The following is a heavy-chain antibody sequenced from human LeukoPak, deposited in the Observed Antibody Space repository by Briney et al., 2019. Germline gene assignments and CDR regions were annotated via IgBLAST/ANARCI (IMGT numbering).Heavy chain of an antibody. CDR1: GGSISSSSYY. D-gene: IGHD3-10*01. CDR3: ARLQRGIRGVISWFDP. CDR2: IYYSGST. V-gene: IGHV4-39*01. Sequence: PSETLSLTCTVSGGSISSSSYYWGWIRQPPGKGLEWIGGIYYSGSTYYNPSLKSRVTISVDTSKNQFSLKLSSVTAADTAVYYCARLQRGIRGVISWFDPWGQGTLVTVSS. J-gene: IGHJ5*02.